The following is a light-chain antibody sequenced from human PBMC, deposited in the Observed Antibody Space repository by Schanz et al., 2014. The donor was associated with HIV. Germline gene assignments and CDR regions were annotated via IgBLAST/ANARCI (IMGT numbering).Light chain of an antibody. J-gene: IGKJ1*01. CDR2: GAS. CDR3: QQYGSSPWT. Sequence: EIVLTQSPGTLSLSPGERASLSCRASRSVSSTYLSWYQQKTGQAPRLLIYGASSRATGIPDRFSGSGSGTDFTLTISRLEPEDFAVYYCQQYGSSPWTFGQGTKVEIK. V-gene: IGKV3-20*01. CDR1: RSVSSTY.